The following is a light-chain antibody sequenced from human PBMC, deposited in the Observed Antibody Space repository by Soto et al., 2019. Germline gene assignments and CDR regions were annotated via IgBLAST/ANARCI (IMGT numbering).Light chain of an antibody. CDR1: QSVSSSY. Sequence: EIVLTLSPGTLSLSTGERATLSCRASQSVSSSYLAWYQQKPGQAPRLLIYGASSRATGIPDRFSGSGSGTDFTLTISRLEPEDFAVYYCQQYGSSLLTFGGGTKVDIK. V-gene: IGKV3-20*01. CDR2: GAS. J-gene: IGKJ4*01. CDR3: QQYGSSLLT.